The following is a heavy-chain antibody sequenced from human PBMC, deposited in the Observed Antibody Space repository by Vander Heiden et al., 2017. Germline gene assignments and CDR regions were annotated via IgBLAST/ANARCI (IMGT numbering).Heavy chain of an antibody. Sequence: QLQLQESGPGLVKPSETLSLTCTVSGGSLSSSSYYWGWIRQPPGKGLEWIGSIYYSGSTYYNPSLKSRVTISVDTSKNQFSLKLSSVTAADTAVYYCARPPRDSSGYFVLGAFDIWGQGTMVTVSS. CDR3: ARPPRDSSGYFVLGAFDI. D-gene: IGHD3-22*01. CDR1: GGSLSSSSYY. CDR2: IYYSGST. V-gene: IGHV4-39*01. J-gene: IGHJ3*02.